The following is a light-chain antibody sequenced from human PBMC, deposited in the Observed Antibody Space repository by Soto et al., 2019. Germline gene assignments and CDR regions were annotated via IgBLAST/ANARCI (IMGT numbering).Light chain of an antibody. CDR1: QGIRHY. V-gene: IGKV1-27*01. Sequence: DIQMTQSPSSLSASVGDRITITCRASQGIRHYVAWYQQKPGKAPKLLIHAASTLQSGVPSRFSGSGTGTDFTLTLSSLQPEDVATYYCQNYNSAPLTFGQGTKLEIK. CDR3: QNYNSAPLT. CDR2: AAS. J-gene: IGKJ2*01.